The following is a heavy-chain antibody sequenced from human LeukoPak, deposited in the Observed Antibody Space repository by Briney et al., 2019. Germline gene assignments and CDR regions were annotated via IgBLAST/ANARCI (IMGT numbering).Heavy chain of an antibody. CDR2: IYYSGST. CDR3: ARNDSSGYFDY. Sequence: PSETLSLTCAVSGYSISSGYYWGWIRQPPGKRLEWIGSIYYSGSTHYNPSLKSRVTISVDTSKSQFSLRLSSVTAADTAVYYCARNDSSGYFDYWGQGTLVTVSS. J-gene: IGHJ4*02. D-gene: IGHD3-22*01. V-gene: IGHV4-38-2*01. CDR1: GYSISSGYY.